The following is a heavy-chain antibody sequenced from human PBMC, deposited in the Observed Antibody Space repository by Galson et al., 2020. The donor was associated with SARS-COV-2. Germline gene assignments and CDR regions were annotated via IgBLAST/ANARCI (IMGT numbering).Heavy chain of an antibody. V-gene: IGHV3-33*01. CDR2: IWYDGSNK. J-gene: IGHJ3*02. D-gene: IGHD6-19*01. Sequence: TGGPLRLSCAASGFTFSSYGMHWVRQAPGKGLEWVAVIWYDGSNKYYADSVKGRFTISRDNSKNTLYLQMNSLRAEDTAVYYCARDRIQQWLVLRSACDIWGQGTMVTVAS. CDR3: ARDRIQQWLVLRSACDI. CDR1: GFTFSSYG.